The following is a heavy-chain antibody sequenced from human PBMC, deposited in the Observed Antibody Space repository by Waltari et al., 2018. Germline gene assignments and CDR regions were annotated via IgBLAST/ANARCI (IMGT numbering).Heavy chain of an antibody. J-gene: IGHJ3*01. CDR2: INHSGST. CDR1: GGSFSGYY. V-gene: IGHV4-34*01. Sequence: QVQLQQWGAGLLKPSETLSLTCAVYGGSFSGYYWSWIRQPPGKGLEWIGEINHSGSTNYNPSLKSRVTISVDTSKNQFSLQLNSVTPEDTAVYYCASGRHSAFDFWGQGTKVAVS. CDR3: ASGRHSAFDF.